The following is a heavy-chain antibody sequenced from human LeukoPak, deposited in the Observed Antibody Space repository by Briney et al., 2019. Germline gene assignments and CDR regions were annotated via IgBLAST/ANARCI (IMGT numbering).Heavy chain of an antibody. CDR3: ARVAGWATMVRGVVDY. D-gene: IGHD3-10*01. CDR1: GFTFSDYY. Sequence: PGGSLRLSRAASGFTFSDYYMSWIRQAPGKGLEWVSYISSSGSTIYYADSVKGRFTISRDNAKNSLYLQMNSLRAEDTAVYYCARVAGWATMVRGVVDYWGQGTLVTVSS. J-gene: IGHJ4*02. CDR2: ISSSGSTI. V-gene: IGHV3-11*01.